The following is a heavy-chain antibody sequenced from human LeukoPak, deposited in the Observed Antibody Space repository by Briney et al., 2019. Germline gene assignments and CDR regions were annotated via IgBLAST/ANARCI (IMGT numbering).Heavy chain of an antibody. V-gene: IGHV1-8*01. J-gene: IGHJ6*02. CDR1: GYTFTSYD. CDR2: MNPNSANT. CDR3: ARLASSSWPLYYYYGMDV. Sequence: ASVTVSYKASGYTFTSYDINWVRQATGQGLEWMGWMNPNSANTGYAQKFQGRVTMTRNTSISTAYMELSSLRSEDTAVYYCARLASSSWPLYYYYGMDVWGQGTTGTVS. D-gene: IGHD6-13*01.